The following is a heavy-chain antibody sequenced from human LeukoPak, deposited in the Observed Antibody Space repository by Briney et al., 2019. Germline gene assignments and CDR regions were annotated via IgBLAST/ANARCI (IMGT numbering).Heavy chain of an antibody. CDR2: IWYDGSHK. CDR3: VRDAGYSGYDYSFDY. J-gene: IGHJ4*02. D-gene: IGHD5-12*01. Sequence: GGSLRLSCAASGFTFDYYAIHWVRQAPGKGLEGGAYIWYDGSHKHYPDSVKGRFTISRDNSKNTVYLQMNSLRAEDTAVYYCVRDAGYSGYDYSFDYWGQGTLVTVSS. CDR1: GFTFDYYA. V-gene: IGHV3-33*01.